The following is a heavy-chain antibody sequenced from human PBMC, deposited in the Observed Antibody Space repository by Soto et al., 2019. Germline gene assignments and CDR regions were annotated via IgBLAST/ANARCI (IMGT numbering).Heavy chain of an antibody. J-gene: IGHJ5*02. CDR3: ARGGYYDILTGYYWFDP. Sequence: PSETLPLTCTVSGGSISSYYWSWIRQPPGKGLEWIGYIYYSGSTNYNPSLKSRVTISVDTSKNQFSLKLSSVTAADTAVYYCARGGYYDILTGYYWFDPWGQGTLVTVSS. CDR1: GGSISSYY. CDR2: IYYSGST. V-gene: IGHV4-59*01. D-gene: IGHD3-9*01.